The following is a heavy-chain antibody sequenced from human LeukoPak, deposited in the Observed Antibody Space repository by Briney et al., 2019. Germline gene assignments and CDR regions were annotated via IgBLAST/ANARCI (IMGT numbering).Heavy chain of an antibody. CDR1: GYTFTSYD. CDR2: MNPNSGNT. Sequence: GASVKVSCKASGYTFTSYDINWVRQATGQGLEWMGWMNPNSGNTGYAQKFQGRVTMTRNTSISTAYMELSSLRSEDTAVYYCARISSSSWYLHYYYYMDVWGKGTTVTISS. CDR3: ARISSSSWYLHYYYYMDV. V-gene: IGHV1-8*01. D-gene: IGHD6-13*01. J-gene: IGHJ6*03.